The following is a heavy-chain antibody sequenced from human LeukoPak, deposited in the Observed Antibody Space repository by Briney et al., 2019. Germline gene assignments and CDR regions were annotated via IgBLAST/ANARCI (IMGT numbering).Heavy chain of an antibody. CDR1: GYSFTSYY. Sequence: GASVKVSCKAPGYSFTSYYVHWVRQAPGQGLEWMGEINPSGGSTTYAPNFQGRVAMTSDTSTSAVYMELSSLRSEDTAVYYCARDLDFGDYWGQGTLVTVSS. V-gene: IGHV1-46*01. D-gene: IGHD4-17*01. CDR2: INPSGGST. CDR3: ARDLDFGDY. J-gene: IGHJ4*02.